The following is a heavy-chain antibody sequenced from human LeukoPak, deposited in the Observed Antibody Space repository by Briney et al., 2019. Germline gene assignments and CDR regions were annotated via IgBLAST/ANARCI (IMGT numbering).Heavy chain of an antibody. V-gene: IGHV3-23*01. D-gene: IGHD1-26*01. CDR3: AKDRLGAMMYFDF. CDR1: GFTFSSDA. Sequence: GGSLRLSCAASGFTFSSDAMSWVRQAPGKGLEWVSAISGSGGSTYHADSVKGRFTISRDNSKNTLYLQVNSLRVEDTAVYYCAKDRLGAMMYFDFWGQGTLVTVSS. CDR2: ISGSGGST. J-gene: IGHJ4*02.